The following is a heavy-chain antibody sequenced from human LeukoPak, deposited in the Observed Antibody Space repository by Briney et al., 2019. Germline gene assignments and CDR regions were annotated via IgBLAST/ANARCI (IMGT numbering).Heavy chain of an antibody. CDR2: ISSSSAYI. V-gene: IGHV3-21*01. CDR3: TREDSWNAFDY. CDR1: GFTFNNYR. Sequence: GGSLRLSCAASGFTFNNYRMNWVRQAPGKGLEWVSSISSSSAYINYADSVKGRFTISKDNAKNSLYLQMNSLRVEDTAVYYCTREDSWNAFDYWGQGTLVTVSS. D-gene: IGHD1-1*01. J-gene: IGHJ4*02.